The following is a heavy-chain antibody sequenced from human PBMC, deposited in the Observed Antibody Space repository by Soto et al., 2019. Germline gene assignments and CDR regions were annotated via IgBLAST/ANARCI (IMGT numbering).Heavy chain of an antibody. D-gene: IGHD3-22*01. CDR3: ARLLHYDTQPVTFDI. J-gene: IGHJ3*02. CDR1: GGSVSSSLYY. V-gene: IGHV4-39*01. Sequence: AETLYLTCTVSGGSVSSSLYYWGWVRQPTGKGLEWIGTIYSTVRTHYNPSLKSRVTISVDTSKNQFSLKLNSVTAADTAVYFCARLLHYDTQPVTFDIWGQGAMVTVS. CDR2: IYSTVRT.